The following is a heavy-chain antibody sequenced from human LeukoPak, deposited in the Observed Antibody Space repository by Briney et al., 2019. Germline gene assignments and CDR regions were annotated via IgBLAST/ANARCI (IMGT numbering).Heavy chain of an antibody. J-gene: IGHJ4*02. V-gene: IGHV3-30*18. Sequence: GRSLRLSCAASGFIFSSYGMHWVRQAPGKGLEWVAVISYDGSNKYYADSVKGRFTISRENSKNTVYLQMNSLRAEDTAVYYCAKGVGSTGSYFDYWGQGTLVTVSS. CDR3: AKGVGSTGSYFDY. CDR1: GFIFSSYG. D-gene: IGHD1-26*01. CDR2: ISYDGSNK.